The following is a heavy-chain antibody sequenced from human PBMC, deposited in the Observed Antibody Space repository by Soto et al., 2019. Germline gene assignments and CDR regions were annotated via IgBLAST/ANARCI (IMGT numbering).Heavy chain of an antibody. CDR2: TYHRSKWYK. CDR3: SRGDSSGWSRGGFDY. Sequence: PSQTLSLPCAISGDSVSSNSAAWNWIRQSPSRGLEWLGRTYHRSKWYKDYAVSVKSRITINPDTSKNQFSLQLNSVTPEDTAVYYCSRGDSSGWSRGGFDYWGQGTLVTVSS. D-gene: IGHD6-19*01. V-gene: IGHV6-1*01. CDR1: GDSVSSNSAA. J-gene: IGHJ4*02.